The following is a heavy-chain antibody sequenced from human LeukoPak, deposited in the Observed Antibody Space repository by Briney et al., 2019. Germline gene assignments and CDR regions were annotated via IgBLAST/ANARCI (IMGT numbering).Heavy chain of an antibody. CDR1: GYTFTSYD. Sequence: ASVKVSCKASGYTFTSYDINWVRQATGQGLEWMGWMNPNSGNTGYAQKFQGRVTMTRNTPISTAYMELSSLRSEDTAVYYCARLSGYVDPFDYWGQGTLVTVSS. CDR3: ARLSGYVDPFDY. D-gene: IGHD5-12*01. CDR2: MNPNSGNT. J-gene: IGHJ4*02. V-gene: IGHV1-8*01.